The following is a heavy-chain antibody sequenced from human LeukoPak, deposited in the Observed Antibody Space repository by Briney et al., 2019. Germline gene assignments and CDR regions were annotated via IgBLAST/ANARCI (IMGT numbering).Heavy chain of an antibody. D-gene: IGHD3-10*01. CDR3: ARYYSYYGSGSYDI. CDR2: INHSGST. J-gene: IGHJ3*02. Sequence: SETLSLTCAVYGGSFSGYYWSWIRQPPGKGLEWIGEINHSGSTNYNPSLKSRVTISVDTSKNQFSLKLSSVTAADTAVYYCARYYSYYGSGSYDIWGQGTMVTVSS. V-gene: IGHV4-34*01. CDR1: GGSFSGYY.